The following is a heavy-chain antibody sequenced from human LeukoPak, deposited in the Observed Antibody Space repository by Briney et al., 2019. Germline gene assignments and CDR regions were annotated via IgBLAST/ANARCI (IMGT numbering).Heavy chain of an antibody. CDR2: FDPEDGET. D-gene: IGHD3-10*02. Sequence: GASVKVSCTVSGYTLTELSMHWVRQAPGKGLEWMGGFDPEDGETIYAQKFQGRVTMTEDTSTDTAYMELSSLRSEDTAVYYCATSSPRVFGDPWTDYWGQGTLVTVSS. CDR1: GYTLTELS. J-gene: IGHJ4*02. V-gene: IGHV1-24*01. CDR3: ATSSPRVFGDPWTDY.